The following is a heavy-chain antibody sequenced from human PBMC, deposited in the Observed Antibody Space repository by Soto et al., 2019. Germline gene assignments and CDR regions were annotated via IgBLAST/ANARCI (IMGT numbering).Heavy chain of an antibody. Sequence: SETLSLTCAVYGGSFIGYYWSWIRQPPGKGLEWIGEINHSGSTNYNPSLKSRVTISVDTSKNQFSLKLSSVTAADTAVYYCAWLRGGYSYGLFRDVWGQGTTVTVSS. CDR2: INHSGST. CDR3: AWLRGGYSYGLFRDV. CDR1: GGSFIGYY. V-gene: IGHV4-34*01. J-gene: IGHJ6*02. D-gene: IGHD5-18*01.